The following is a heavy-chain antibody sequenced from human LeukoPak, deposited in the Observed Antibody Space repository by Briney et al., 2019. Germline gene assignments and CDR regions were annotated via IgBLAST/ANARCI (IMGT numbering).Heavy chain of an antibody. D-gene: IGHD3-3*01. CDR3: ARGRLYYDFWSGTTGAFDI. J-gene: IGHJ3*02. CDR2: INAGNGNT. CDR1: GYTFTSYA. Sequence: ASVKVSCKASGYTFTSYAMHWVRQAPGQRLEWMGWINAGNGNTKYSQKFQGRVTITRDTSASTAYMELSSLRSEDTAVYYCARGRLYYDFWSGTTGAFDIWGQGTMFTVSS. V-gene: IGHV1-3*01.